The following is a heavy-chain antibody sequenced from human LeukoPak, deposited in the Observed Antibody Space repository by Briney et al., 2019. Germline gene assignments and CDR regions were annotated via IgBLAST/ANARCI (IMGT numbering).Heavy chain of an antibody. CDR2: IKQDGGEK. J-gene: IGHJ4*02. Sequence: GESLRLSCAASGFSFTSYWMSWVRQAPGKGLEWVANIKQDGGEKYYVDSVKGRFAISRDNAKNSVYLQMDSLRAEDTALYYCARIGGYCYGPGYWGQGTLVTVSS. D-gene: IGHD5-18*01. CDR3: ARIGGYCYGPGY. CDR1: GFSFTSYW. V-gene: IGHV3-7*05.